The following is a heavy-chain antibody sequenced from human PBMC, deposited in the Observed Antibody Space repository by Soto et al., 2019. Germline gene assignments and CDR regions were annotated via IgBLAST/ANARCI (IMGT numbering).Heavy chain of an antibody. D-gene: IGHD3-22*01. CDR1: GFTFSNYA. CDR2: ISYDGGNK. CDR3: ARDRDYYDSSGHLW. Sequence: GGSLRLSCAASGFTFSNYALHWVRQAPGKGLEWVAVISYDGGNKYYAVSVKGRFTISRDNSKNTLYLQMNSLRTEDTGFYYCARDRDYYDSSGHLWWGQGTLVTVSS. J-gene: IGHJ4*02. V-gene: IGHV3-30-3*01.